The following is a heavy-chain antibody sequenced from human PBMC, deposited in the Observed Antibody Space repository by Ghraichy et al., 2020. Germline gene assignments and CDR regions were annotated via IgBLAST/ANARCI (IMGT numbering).Heavy chain of an antibody. CDR3: ARENSVASTRAFGI. CDR2: IWNDGTTK. Sequence: GGSLRLSCAASEFTFSIYSMHWVRQAPGKGLEWMTVIWNDGTTKYYADSVKGRFAISRDNSKNTLYLQMNSLRAEDTAVYYCARENSVASTRAFGIWGQGIMVPVSS. J-gene: IGHJ3*02. CDR1: EFTFSIYS. D-gene: IGHD6-19*01. V-gene: IGHV3-33*01.